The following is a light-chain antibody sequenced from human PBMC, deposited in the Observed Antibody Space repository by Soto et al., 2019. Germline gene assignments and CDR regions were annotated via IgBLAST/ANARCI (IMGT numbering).Light chain of an antibody. CDR3: CSYASSSTDV. CDR2: EVS. Sequence: QSVLTQPASVSGSPGQSITISCTGTSSDVGSYNLVSWYQQHPGKAPKLMIYEVSKRPSGVSNRFSGSKSGNTASLTISGLQAEDEADYYCCSYASSSTDVFGTGTQLTVL. CDR1: SSDVGSYNL. J-gene: IGLJ1*01. V-gene: IGLV2-23*02.